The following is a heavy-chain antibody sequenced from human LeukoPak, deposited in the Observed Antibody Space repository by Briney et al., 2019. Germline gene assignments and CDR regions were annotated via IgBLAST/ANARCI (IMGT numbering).Heavy chain of an antibody. V-gene: IGHV3-9*01. Sequence: GRSLRLSCVGSGFAFHNYAMHWVRRPPGKGLEWVSAINRNSDTKAYADSVKGRFTISRDRARNSLYLQMDSLRPEDTALYYCAKDTGGNGAYFYAMDVWGQGTSVTVSS. CDR1: GFAFHNYA. D-gene: IGHD4-23*01. J-gene: IGHJ6*02. CDR3: AKDTGGNGAYFYAMDV. CDR2: INRNSDTK.